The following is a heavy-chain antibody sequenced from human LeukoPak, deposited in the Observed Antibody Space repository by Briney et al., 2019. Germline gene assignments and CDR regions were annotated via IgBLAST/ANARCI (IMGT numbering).Heavy chain of an antibody. CDR3: ARVMDDSSGYRPCGY. D-gene: IGHD3-22*01. J-gene: IGHJ4*02. V-gene: IGHV1-8*01. CDR2: MNPNSGNT. CDR1: GYTFISYD. Sequence: ASVKVSCKASGYTFISYDINWVRQATGQGLEWMGWMNPNSGNTGYAQRFQGRVTMTRNTSISTAYMELSSLRSKDTAVYYCARVMDDSSGYRPCGYWGQGTLVTVSS.